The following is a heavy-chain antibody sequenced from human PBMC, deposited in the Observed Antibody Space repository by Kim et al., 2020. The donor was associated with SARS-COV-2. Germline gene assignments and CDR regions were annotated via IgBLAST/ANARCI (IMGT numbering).Heavy chain of an antibody. V-gene: IGHV5-51*01. J-gene: IGHJ2*01. D-gene: IGHD3-16*01. Sequence: RYSPSFQGQVPISADKSISTAYLQWSSLKASDTAMYYCARRLGMAGYFDLWGRGTLVTVSS. CDR3: ARRLGMAGYFDL.